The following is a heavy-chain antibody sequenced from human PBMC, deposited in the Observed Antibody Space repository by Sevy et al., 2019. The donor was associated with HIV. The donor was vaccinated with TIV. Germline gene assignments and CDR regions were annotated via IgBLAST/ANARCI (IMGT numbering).Heavy chain of an antibody. Sequence: SETLSLTCTFSGGSFSTHSWSWIRRPPGKGLEWIGYMYYSGSTNYNPSLKSRVTMSMDASKNQFSLNLSSVTAADTAVYYCARLYDPRGRMEFDPWGQGTLVTVSS. CDR1: GGSFSTHS. CDR2: MYYSGST. CDR3: ARLYDPRGRMEFDP. J-gene: IGHJ5*02. D-gene: IGHD3-3*01. V-gene: IGHV4-59*11.